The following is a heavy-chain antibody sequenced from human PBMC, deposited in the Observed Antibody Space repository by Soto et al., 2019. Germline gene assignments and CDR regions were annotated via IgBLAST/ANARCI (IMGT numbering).Heavy chain of an antibody. Sequence: PGGSLRLSCAASGFTFSSYWMYRVRQAPGKVLVWVTRTNRDGSDTSYADSVQGRFTISRDNAKNTKYLQMNSMRAEDTAVYYCARDRGWSLFDYWGQGTLLTVSS. CDR2: TNRDGSDT. J-gene: IGHJ4*02. CDR3: ARDRGWSLFDY. D-gene: IGHD6-19*01. V-gene: IGHV3-74*01. CDR1: GFTFSSYW.